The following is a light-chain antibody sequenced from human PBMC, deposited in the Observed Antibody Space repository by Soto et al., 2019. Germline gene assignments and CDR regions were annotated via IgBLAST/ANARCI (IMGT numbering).Light chain of an antibody. Sequence: QSVLTQPASVSGSPGQSITISCTGTSSDVGGYNYVSWYQQHPGKAPKLMIYDVSNRPSGVSNRFSGSKSGNTASLTISGLQAEDEADYYCSSYTSSITLGVFGTGTKVTVL. CDR3: SSYTSSITLGV. CDR1: SSDVGGYNY. V-gene: IGLV2-14*01. J-gene: IGLJ1*01. CDR2: DVS.